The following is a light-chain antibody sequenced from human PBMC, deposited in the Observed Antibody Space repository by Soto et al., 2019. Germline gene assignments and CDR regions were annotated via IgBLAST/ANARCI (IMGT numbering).Light chain of an antibody. J-gene: IGKJ1*01. V-gene: IGKV1-12*01. CDR2: AAS. Sequence: DIQMTQSPSSVSASVGDRVTRTCRASQGISSWLVWYQQKPGKAPKLLIYAASSLQSGVPSRFSGRGSGTDFTLTISGLQPEDLATYYCQQANSFPWTFGHGNKVDIK. CDR3: QQANSFPWT. CDR1: QGISSW.